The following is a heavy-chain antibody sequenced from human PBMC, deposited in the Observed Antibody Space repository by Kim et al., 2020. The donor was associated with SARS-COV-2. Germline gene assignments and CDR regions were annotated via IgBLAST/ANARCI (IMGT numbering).Heavy chain of an antibody. V-gene: IGHV3-48*03. CDR2: ISSSGSTI. CDR1: GFTFSSYE. CDR3: ARLTKLELLGY. J-gene: IGHJ4*02. D-gene: IGHD1-7*01. Sequence: GGSLRLSCAASGFTFSSYEMNWVRQAPGKGLEWVSYISSSGSTIYYADSVKGRFTISRDNAKNSLYLQMNSLRAEDTAVYYCARLTKLELLGYWGQGTLVTVSS.